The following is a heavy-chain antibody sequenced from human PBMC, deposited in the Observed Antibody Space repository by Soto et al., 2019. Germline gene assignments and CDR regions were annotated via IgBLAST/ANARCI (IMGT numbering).Heavy chain of an antibody. CDR1: GFTFSSYS. D-gene: IGHD3-22*01. V-gene: IGHV3-48*02. CDR3: ARDPLTYYYDSSSFDY. CDR2: ISSSSSTI. Sequence: GGSLRLSCAASGFTFSSYSMNWVRQAPGKGLEWVSYISSSSSTIYYADSVKGRFTISRDNAKNSLYLQMNSLRDEDTAVYYCARDPLTYYYDSSSFDYWGQGILVTVSS. J-gene: IGHJ4*02.